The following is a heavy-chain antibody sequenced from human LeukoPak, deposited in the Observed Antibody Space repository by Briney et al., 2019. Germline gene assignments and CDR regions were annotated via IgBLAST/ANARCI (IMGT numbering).Heavy chain of an antibody. V-gene: IGHV3-20*04. J-gene: IGHJ6*03. CDR1: GFTFSSYA. CDR2: INWNGGST. Sequence: PGGSLRLSCAASGFTFSSYAMSWVRQAPGKGLEWVSGINWNGGSTGYADSVKGRFTISRDNAKNSLYLQMNSLRAEDTALYYCARDRDIVVVPAYYMDVWGKGTTVTVSS. CDR3: ARDRDIVVVPAYYMDV. D-gene: IGHD2-2*01.